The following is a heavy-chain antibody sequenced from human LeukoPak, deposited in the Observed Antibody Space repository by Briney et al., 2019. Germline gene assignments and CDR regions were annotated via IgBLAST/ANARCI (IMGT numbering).Heavy chain of an antibody. D-gene: IGHD3-22*01. CDR3: ARELDSSGYYYFDY. V-gene: IGHV3-21*01. Sequence: PGGSLRLSCAASGFTFSSYSMNWVRQAPGKGLEWVSSISSSSSYIYYADSVKGRFTTSRDNAKNSLYLQMNSLRAEDTAVYYCARELDSSGYYYFDYWGQGTLVTVSS. CDR2: ISSSSSYI. CDR1: GFTFSSYS. J-gene: IGHJ4*02.